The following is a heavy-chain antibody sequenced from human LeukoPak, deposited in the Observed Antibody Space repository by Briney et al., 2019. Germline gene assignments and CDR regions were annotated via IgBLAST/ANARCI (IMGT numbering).Heavy chain of an antibody. V-gene: IGHV3-11*05. J-gene: IGHJ6*02. CDR2: ISSSSSYR. CDR1: GFTFSDYY. CDR3: AKDGSAALQYYYGMDV. D-gene: IGHD2-2*01. Sequence: GGSLRLSCAASGFTFSDYYMSWIRQAPGKGLEWVSYISSSSSYRDYADSVKGRFTISRDNAKNSLYLQMNSLRAEDTAVYYCAKDGSAALQYYYGMDVWGQGTTVTVSS.